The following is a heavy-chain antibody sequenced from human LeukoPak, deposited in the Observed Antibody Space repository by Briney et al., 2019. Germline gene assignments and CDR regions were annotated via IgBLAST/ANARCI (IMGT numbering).Heavy chain of an antibody. CDR3: ARVNVGDGPKMNHDAFDI. CDR1: GGTFSSYA. J-gene: IGHJ3*02. D-gene: IGHD5-24*01. CDR2: IIPIFGTA. V-gene: IGHV1-69*05. Sequence: SVKVSCKASGGTFSSYAISWVRQAPGQGLEWMGGIIPIFGTANYAQKFQGRVTITTDESTSTAYMELSSLRSEDTAVYYCARVNVGDGPKMNHDAFDIWGQGTMVTVSS.